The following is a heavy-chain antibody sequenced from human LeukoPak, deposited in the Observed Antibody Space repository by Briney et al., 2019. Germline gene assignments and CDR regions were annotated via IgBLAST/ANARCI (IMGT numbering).Heavy chain of an antibody. J-gene: IGHJ4*02. CDR2: IYSGGGT. Sequence: GGFLRLSCAASGFTVNSNYMSWVRQAPGKGLEWVSVIYSGGGTFYADSVKGRFTISRDSSKNTLFLQMNSLRVEDTAVYYCARDSSGPGYWGQGTLVTVSS. V-gene: IGHV3-53*01. CDR3: ARDSSGPGY. D-gene: IGHD6-25*01. CDR1: GFTVNSNY.